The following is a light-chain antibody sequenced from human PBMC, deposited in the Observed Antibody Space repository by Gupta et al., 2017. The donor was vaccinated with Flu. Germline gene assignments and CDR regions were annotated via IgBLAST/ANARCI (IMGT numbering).Light chain of an antibody. Sequence: QSALTQPPSVSGSAGQSVTISSTGTSIDVGSYNRVSWYQQPPGTAPILMIYEVSNRPSGVHDRFSESKSGNTASLTIAGLQAEDEADYYCCLYIGSNTYVFGTGTKVTVV. CDR2: EVS. J-gene: IGLJ1*01. V-gene: IGLV2-18*01. CDR3: CLYIGSNTYV. CDR1: SIDVGSYNR.